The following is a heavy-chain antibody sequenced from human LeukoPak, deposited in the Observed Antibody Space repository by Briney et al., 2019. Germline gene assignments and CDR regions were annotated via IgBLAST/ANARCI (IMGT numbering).Heavy chain of an antibody. D-gene: IGHD6-13*01. J-gene: IGHJ4*02. CDR3: ARLRGSSSWHPY. CDR1: GFTFASHD. CDR2: ISDAGNTV. Sequence: PGGSLRLSCAASGFTFASHDMNWVRQAPGKGLEWLAYISDAGNTVYYADSVKGRFTISRDNAKNSLYLQMNSLRAEDTAVYYCARLRGSSSWHPYWGQGTLVTVSS. V-gene: IGHV3-48*03.